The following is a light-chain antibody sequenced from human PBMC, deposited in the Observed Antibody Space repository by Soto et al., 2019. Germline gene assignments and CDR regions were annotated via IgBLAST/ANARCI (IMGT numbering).Light chain of an antibody. V-gene: IGLV2-14*01. J-gene: IGLJ2*01. CDR1: SSDVGGYNY. CDR2: DVT. Sequence: QSALTQPASVSGSPGQSITISCTGTSSDVGGYNYVSWYQQHPGKAPKLMIFDVTYRPSGVSNGFSGSKSGNTASLTISGLQPEDEADYYCSSYTSSSTLEVFGGGTKLTVL. CDR3: SSYTSSSTLEV.